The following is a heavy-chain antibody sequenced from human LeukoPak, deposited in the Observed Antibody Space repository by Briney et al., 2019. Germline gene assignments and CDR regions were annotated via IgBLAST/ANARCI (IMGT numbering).Heavy chain of an antibody. CDR2: IHYSGST. J-gene: IGHJ3*01. Sequence: SETLSLTCMVSGGSVSSATYYCSWIRQPPGKGLEWSGYIHYSGSTNYNPSLKSPVTISLDTSKNQFSLRLSSVTAADTAVYYCTRSARYWGGDCYFDGFDVWGQGTLVSVSS. CDR1: GGSVSSATYY. D-gene: IGHD2-21*02. CDR3: TRSARYWGGDCYFDGFDV. V-gene: IGHV4-61*01.